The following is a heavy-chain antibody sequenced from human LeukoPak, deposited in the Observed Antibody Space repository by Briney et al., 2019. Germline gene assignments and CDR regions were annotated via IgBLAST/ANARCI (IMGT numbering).Heavy chain of an antibody. V-gene: IGHV4-59*01. D-gene: IGHD5-18*01. CDR3: AREKGNSYGYDY. CDR2: IYYSGST. Sequence: SETLSLTCTVSGGSISSYYWSWIRQPPGKGLEWIGYIYYSGSTNYNPSLKSRVTISVDTSKNQFSLKLSSVTAADTAVYYCAREKGNSYGYDYWGQGTLVTVSS. CDR1: GGSISSYY. J-gene: IGHJ4*02.